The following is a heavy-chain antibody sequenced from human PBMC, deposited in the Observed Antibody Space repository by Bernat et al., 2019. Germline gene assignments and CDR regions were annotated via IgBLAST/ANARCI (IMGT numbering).Heavy chain of an antibody. Sequence: EVELVESGGGLVQPGGSLRLSCEASGFAVSTNYMSWVRQAPGKGLEWVSAMYSTGATYYADAVRGRLTVSRHNSKNTLDLQMNNLRTEDTAVYYCAREGCSGGYCYSSWGQGTLVTVSS. V-gene: IGHV3-53*04. D-gene: IGHD2-21*02. CDR3: AREGCSGGYCYSS. CDR2: MYSTGAT. J-gene: IGHJ5*02. CDR1: GFAVSTNY.